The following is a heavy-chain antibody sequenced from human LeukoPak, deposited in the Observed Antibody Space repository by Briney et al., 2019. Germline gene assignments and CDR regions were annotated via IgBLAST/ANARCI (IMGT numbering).Heavy chain of an antibody. CDR2: INYSGTT. J-gene: IGHJ4*02. CDR3: AGSGGSYLVRTLPTYDY. CDR1: GGSISSSSYY. D-gene: IGHD3-16*02. V-gene: IGHV4-39*07. Sequence: SSETLSLTCTVSGGSISSSSYYWGWIRQPPGKGLEWIGGINYSGTTYYNPSLKSRVTISVDTSKNQFSLNLSSVTAADTAVYYCAGSGGSYLVRTLPTYDYWGQGTLVIVS.